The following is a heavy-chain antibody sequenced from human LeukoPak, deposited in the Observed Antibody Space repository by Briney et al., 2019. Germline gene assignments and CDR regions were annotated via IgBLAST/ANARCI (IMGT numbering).Heavy chain of an antibody. J-gene: IGHJ3*02. Sequence: PGGSLRLSCAASGFTVSSNYMSWVRQAPGKGLEWVSIIYSDGSTYYADSVKGRFTISRDNSKNTLYLQMNSLRAGDTAVYYCARVTFNYFGSGDAFDIWGQGTMVTVSS. CDR2: IYSDGST. CDR3: ARVTFNYFGSGDAFDI. D-gene: IGHD3-10*01. CDR1: GFTVSSNY. V-gene: IGHV3-66*01.